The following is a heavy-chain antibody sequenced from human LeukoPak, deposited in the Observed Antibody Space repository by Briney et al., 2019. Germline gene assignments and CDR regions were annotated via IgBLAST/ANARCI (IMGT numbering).Heavy chain of an antibody. CDR3: ARGTIVVVPANNYYYYYGMDV. D-gene: IGHD2-2*01. V-gene: IGHV4-31*03. J-gene: IGHJ6*02. CDR1: GGSLSRGGYY. CDR2: IYYSGST. Sequence: PSQTLSLTCTVSGGSLSRGGYYWSWIRQHPGKGLEWIGYIYYSGSTYYNPSLKSRVTISVDKSKNQFSLKLSSVTAADTAVYYCARGTIVVVPANNYYYYYGMDVWGQGTTVTVSS.